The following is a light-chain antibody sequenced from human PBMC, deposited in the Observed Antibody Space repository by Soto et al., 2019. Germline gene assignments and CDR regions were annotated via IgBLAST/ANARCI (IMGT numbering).Light chain of an antibody. CDR3: SSYTSSSTLDVV. CDR1: SSDAGGYNY. V-gene: IGLV2-14*01. J-gene: IGLJ2*01. Sequence: QSVLTQPASVSGSPGQSITISCTGTSSDAGGYNYVSWYQQHPGKAPKLMIYDVSNRPSGVSNRFSGSKSGNTASLTISGLQAEDEADYYCSSYTSSSTLDVVFGGGTQLTVL. CDR2: DVS.